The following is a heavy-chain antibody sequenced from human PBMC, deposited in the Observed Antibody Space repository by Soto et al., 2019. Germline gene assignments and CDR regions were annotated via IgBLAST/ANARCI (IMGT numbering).Heavy chain of an antibody. CDR2: TTSDGARI. CDR3: ARKNPGRAWELQDY. CDR1: GFAFSTYG. V-gene: IGHV3-30*03. J-gene: IGHJ4*02. D-gene: IGHD1-26*01. Sequence: QVQLVESGGGVVQPGRSLRLSCAASGFAFSTYGIHWVRQAPGKGLEGVAVTTSDGARINYADSVKGRFTLSRDNSRTTLYLQMNSLRIDDTAVYYGARKNPGRAWELQDYWGQGPLVTVSS.